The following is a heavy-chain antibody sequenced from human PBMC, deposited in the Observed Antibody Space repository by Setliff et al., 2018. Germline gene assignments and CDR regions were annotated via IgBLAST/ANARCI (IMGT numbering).Heavy chain of an antibody. V-gene: IGHV3-11*05. CDR1: GFSFREYY. CDR3: ARDKDKDFDF. J-gene: IGHJ4*02. Sequence: GGSLRLSCEASGFSFREYYMSWIRQAPGKGLEWVSYISVSGTYIDYADSVKGRFTISRDNAKNTLYLQISRLGVEDTAVYYCARDKDKDFDFWGQGTLVTVSS. CDR2: ISVSGTYI.